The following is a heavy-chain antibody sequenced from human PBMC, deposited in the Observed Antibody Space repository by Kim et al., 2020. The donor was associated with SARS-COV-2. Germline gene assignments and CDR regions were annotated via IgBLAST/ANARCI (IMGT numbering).Heavy chain of an antibody. Sequence: GGSLRLSCAASGFTFSNYGIHWVRQAPGKGLEWVAVIWYDGSNQYYADSVKGRFTISRYNSKNTLCLQMNSLRAEDTAVYYCARDRTGDSNTIYYWGQGTLVTVSS. D-gene: IGHD2-2*01. V-gene: IGHV3-33*01. J-gene: IGHJ4*02. CDR3: ARDRTGDSNTIYY. CDR2: IWYDGSNQ. CDR1: GFTFSNYG.